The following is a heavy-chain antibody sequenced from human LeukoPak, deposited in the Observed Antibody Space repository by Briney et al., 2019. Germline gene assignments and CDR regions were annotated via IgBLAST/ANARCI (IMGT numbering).Heavy chain of an antibody. V-gene: IGHV3-48*03. Sequence: EPGGSLRLSCAASGFTFSSYEMNWVRQAPGKGLEWVSYISSSGSTICYADSVKGRFTISRDNAKNSLYLQMNSLRAEDTAVYYCARNWNYYYYYMDVWGKGTTVTISS. CDR3: ARNWNYYYYYMDV. J-gene: IGHJ6*03. CDR2: ISSSGSTI. CDR1: GFTFSSYE. D-gene: IGHD1-1*01.